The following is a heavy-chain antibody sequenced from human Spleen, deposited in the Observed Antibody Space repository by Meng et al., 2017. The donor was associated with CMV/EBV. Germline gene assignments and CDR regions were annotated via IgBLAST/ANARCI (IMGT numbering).Heavy chain of an antibody. J-gene: IGHJ4*02. Sequence: TLTLTCTFSGFSISTSGVGVGWIRQPPGKAMEWLALIYWNDDKRYSPSLKSRLTITKNTSKNQVVLTMTNMDPLDTATYYCTQDPGFWGQGTLVTVSS. V-gene: IGHV2-5*01. CDR1: GFSISTSGVG. CDR3: TQDPGF. CDR2: IYWNDDK.